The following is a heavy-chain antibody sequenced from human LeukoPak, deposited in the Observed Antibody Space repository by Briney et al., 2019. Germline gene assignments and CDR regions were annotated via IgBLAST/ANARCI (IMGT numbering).Heavy chain of an antibody. CDR1: GYTFTGYY. CDR3: ARELYSSSSGGDTNDY. J-gene: IGHJ4*02. Sequence: ASVKVSCKASGYTFTGYYMHWVRQAPGQGLEWMGWINPNSGGTNYAQKFQGRVTMTRDTSISTAYMELSRLRSDDTAVYYCARELYSSSSGGDTNDYWGQGTLVTVSS. CDR2: INPNSGGT. V-gene: IGHV1-2*02. D-gene: IGHD6-6*01.